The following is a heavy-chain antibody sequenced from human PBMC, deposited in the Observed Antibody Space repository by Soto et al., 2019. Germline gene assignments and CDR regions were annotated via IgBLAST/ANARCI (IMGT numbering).Heavy chain of an antibody. CDR1: GFSFSSYW. V-gene: IGHV3-7*03. CDR2: IKRDGSEK. D-gene: IGHD6-6*01. Sequence: GGSLRLSCAASGFSFSSYWMSWVRQAPGKGLEWVANIKRDGSEKYYVDSVKGRFTISRDNAKNSLYLQMNSLRAEDTAVYYCARGNSSSSGEVEYWAQGTLVTVSS. J-gene: IGHJ4*02. CDR3: ARGNSSSSGEVEY.